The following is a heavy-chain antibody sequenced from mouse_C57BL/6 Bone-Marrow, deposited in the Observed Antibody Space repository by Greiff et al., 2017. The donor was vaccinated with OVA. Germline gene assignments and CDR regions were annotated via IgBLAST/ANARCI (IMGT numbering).Heavy chain of an antibody. CDR3: ARGGYYGSTLRYAMDY. D-gene: IGHD1-1*01. J-gene: IGHJ4*01. CDR2: IFPGSGST. Sequence: QVQLQQSGPELVKPGASVKISCKASGYTFTDYYINWVKQRPGQGLEWIGWIFPGSGSTYYNEKFKGKATLTVDKSSSTAYMLLSSLTSEDSAVYFCARGGYYGSTLRYAMDYWGQGTSVTVSS. V-gene: IGHV1-75*01. CDR1: GYTFTDYY.